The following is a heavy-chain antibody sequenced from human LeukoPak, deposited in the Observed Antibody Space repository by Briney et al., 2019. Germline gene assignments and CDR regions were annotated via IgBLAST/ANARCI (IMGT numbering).Heavy chain of an antibody. V-gene: IGHV3-48*03. J-gene: IGHJ4*02. CDR1: GFTFSSYE. Sequence: GGSLRLSCAASGFTFSSYEMNWVRQAPGKGLEWVSYISSSGSTIYYADSVKGRFTISRDNAKNSLYLQMNSLRAEDTAVYYCARVPAAARTTPLYYFDYWGQGTLVTVSS. CDR3: ARVPAAARTTPLYYFDY. CDR2: ISSSGSTI. D-gene: IGHD2-2*01.